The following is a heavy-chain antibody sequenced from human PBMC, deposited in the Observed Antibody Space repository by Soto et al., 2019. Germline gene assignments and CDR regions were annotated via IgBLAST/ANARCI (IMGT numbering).Heavy chain of an antibody. CDR1: GGSISSYY. V-gene: IGHV4-59*01. CDR3: ASGGSSGWPMGDYFDY. D-gene: IGHD6-19*01. CDR2: IYYSGST. J-gene: IGHJ4*02. Sequence: PSETLSLTCTVSGGSISSYYWSWIRQPPGKGLEWIGYIYYSGSTNYNPSLKSRVTISVDTSKNQFSLKLSSVTAADTAVYYCASGGSSGWPMGDYFDYWGQGTLVTV.